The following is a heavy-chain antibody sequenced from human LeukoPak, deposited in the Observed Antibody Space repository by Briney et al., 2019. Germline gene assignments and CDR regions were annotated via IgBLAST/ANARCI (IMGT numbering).Heavy chain of an antibody. D-gene: IGHD3-22*01. J-gene: IGHJ3*02. CDR3: ARARNYYDSSGFYYEGDAFDI. CDR1: GGSISSYH. CDR2: IYSSGST. Sequence: SETLSLTCTVSGGSISSYHWSWLRQPPGKGLECIGYIYSSGSTNYNPSLKSRVTISVDTSKNQFSLKLSSVTAADTAVYYCARARNYYDSSGFYYEGDAFDIWGQGTMVTVSS. V-gene: IGHV4-59*01.